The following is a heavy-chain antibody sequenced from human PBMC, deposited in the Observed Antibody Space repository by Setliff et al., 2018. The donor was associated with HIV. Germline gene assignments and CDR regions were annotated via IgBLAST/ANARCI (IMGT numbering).Heavy chain of an antibody. V-gene: IGHV1-18*04. CDR3: ARQYSSGSRLDY. Sequence: ASVKVSCKASGYTFTSYYMHWVRQAPGQGLEWMGWISAYNGNTNYEQKLQGRVIMTTDTSTSTVYMEMRSLRSDDTAVYYCARQYSSGSRLDYWGQGTLVTV. CDR1: GYTFTSYY. CDR2: ISAYNGNT. J-gene: IGHJ4*02. D-gene: IGHD6-19*01.